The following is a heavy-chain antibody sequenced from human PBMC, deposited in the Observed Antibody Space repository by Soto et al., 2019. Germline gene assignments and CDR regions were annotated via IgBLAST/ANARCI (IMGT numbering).Heavy chain of an antibody. CDR1: GYTFTSYD. Sequence: ASVKVSCKASGYTFTSYDINWVRQATGQGLEWMGWMNPNSGNTGYAQKFQGRVTMTRNTSISTAYMELSSLRSEDTAVYYCAREYSSSWTTLDYWGQGTLVTVSS. CDR2: MNPNSGNT. V-gene: IGHV1-8*01. CDR3: AREYSSSWTTLDY. J-gene: IGHJ4*02. D-gene: IGHD6-13*01.